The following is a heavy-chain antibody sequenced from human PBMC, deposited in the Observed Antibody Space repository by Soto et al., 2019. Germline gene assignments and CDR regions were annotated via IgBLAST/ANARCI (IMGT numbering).Heavy chain of an antibody. D-gene: IGHD4-17*01. CDR2: ISSSSSYI. CDR1: GFTFSSYS. Sequence: GGSLRLSCAASGFTFSSYSMNWVRQAPGKGLEWVSSISSSSSYIYYADSVKGRFTISRDNAKNSLYLQMNSLRAEDTAVYYCVPSTGDYLERFDYWGQGTLVTVSS. V-gene: IGHV3-21*01. CDR3: VPSTGDYLERFDY. J-gene: IGHJ4*02.